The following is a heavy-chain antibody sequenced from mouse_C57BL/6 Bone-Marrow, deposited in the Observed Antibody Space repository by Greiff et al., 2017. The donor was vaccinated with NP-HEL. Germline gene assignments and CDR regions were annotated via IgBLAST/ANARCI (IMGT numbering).Heavy chain of an antibody. CDR1: GFTFSSYA. Sequence: EVKLMESGGGLVKPGGSLKLSCAASGFTFSSYAMSWVRQTPEKRLEWVATISDGGSYTYYPDNVKGRFTISRDNAKNNLYLQMSHLKSEDTAMYYCARGRGVRAWFAYWGQGTLVTVAA. D-gene: IGHD2-2*01. V-gene: IGHV5-4*03. CDR3: ARGRGVRAWFAY. CDR2: ISDGGSYT. J-gene: IGHJ3*01.